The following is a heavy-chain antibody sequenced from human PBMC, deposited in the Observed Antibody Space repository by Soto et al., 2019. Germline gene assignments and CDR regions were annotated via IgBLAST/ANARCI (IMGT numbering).Heavy chain of an antibody. CDR2: IYYSGST. D-gene: IGHD6-19*01. CDR3: ARRTYSSGWYAFDI. CDR1: GGSISSSSYY. Sequence: QLQLQESGPGLVKPSETLSLTCTVSGGSISSSSYYLGWIRQPPGKGLEWIGSIYYSGSTYYNPSLKSRVSISVDTSKNQFSLKLSSVTAADTAVYYCARRTYSSGWYAFDIWGQGTMVTVSS. J-gene: IGHJ3*02. V-gene: IGHV4-39*01.